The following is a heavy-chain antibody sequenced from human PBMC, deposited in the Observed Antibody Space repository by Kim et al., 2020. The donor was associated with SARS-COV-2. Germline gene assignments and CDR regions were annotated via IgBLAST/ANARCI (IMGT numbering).Heavy chain of an antibody. Sequence: TIYYADSVKGRFTSSRDNAKNSLYLQMNSLRAEDTALYYCAREIPYYFDYWGQGTLVTVSS. CDR3: AREIPYYFDY. J-gene: IGHJ4*02. V-gene: IGHV3-11*04. CDR2: TI.